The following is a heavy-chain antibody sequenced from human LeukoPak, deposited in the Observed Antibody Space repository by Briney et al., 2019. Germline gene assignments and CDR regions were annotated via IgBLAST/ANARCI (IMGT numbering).Heavy chain of an antibody. V-gene: IGHV3-21*01. CDR2: ISSSSSNM. CDR3: ARGIPELDV. Sequence: GGSLRLSCAASGFTVSSNYMSWVRQAPGKGLEWVSSISSSSSNMYYADSVKGRFSISRDNAKNSLYLQMNSLRAEDTAVYYCARGIPELDVWGQGTTVTVSS. CDR1: GFTVSSNY. J-gene: IGHJ6*02.